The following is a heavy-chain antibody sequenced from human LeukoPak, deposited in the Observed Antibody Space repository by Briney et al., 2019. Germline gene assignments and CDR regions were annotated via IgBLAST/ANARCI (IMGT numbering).Heavy chain of an antibody. V-gene: IGHV1-18*01. CDR1: GYTFTSYG. CDR3: ARDCSGGSCYGYYYYGMDV. CDR2: IRAYNGNT. J-gene: IGHJ6*02. D-gene: IGHD2-15*01. Sequence: ASVKVSCKASGYTFTSYGISWVRQAPGRGLEWMGWIRAYNGNTNYAQKLQGRVTMTTDTSTSTAYMELRSLRSDDTAVYYCARDCSGGSCYGYYYYGMDVWGQGTTVTVSS.